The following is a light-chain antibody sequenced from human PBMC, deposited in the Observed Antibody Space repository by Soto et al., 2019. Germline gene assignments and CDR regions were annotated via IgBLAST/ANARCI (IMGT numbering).Light chain of an antibody. CDR2: DAS. Sequence: DIQMTQSPSSLSASVVDRVTITCRASQSISNWLAWYQQKPGKAPKLLIYDASTLESGFPSRFSGGGFGTDFTLTISSLQPDDFATYYCQQYSSYSTFGQGTKVDIK. J-gene: IGKJ1*01. CDR1: QSISNW. V-gene: IGKV1-5*01. CDR3: QQYSSYST.